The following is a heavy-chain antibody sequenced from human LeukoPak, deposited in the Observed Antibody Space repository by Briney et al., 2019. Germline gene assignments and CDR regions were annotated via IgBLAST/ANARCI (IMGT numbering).Heavy chain of an antibody. D-gene: IGHD3-22*01. CDR1: GFTFSSYG. J-gene: IGHJ4*02. CDR2: ISGSGGST. V-gene: IGHV3-23*01. CDR3: AKASITMIVVVDPYFDY. Sequence: GGTLRLSCAASGFTFSSYGMSWVRQAPGKGLEWVSAISGSGGSTYYADSVKGRFTISRDNSKNTLYLQMNSLRAEDTAVYYCAKASITMIVVVDPYFDYWGQGTLVTVSS.